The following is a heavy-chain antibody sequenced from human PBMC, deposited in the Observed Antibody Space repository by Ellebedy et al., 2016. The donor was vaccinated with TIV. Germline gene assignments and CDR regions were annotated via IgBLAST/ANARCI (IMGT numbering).Heavy chain of an antibody. CDR3: ARDLGSSTDH. J-gene: IGHJ4*02. CDR1: GDSLSGSS. D-gene: IGHD1-26*01. V-gene: IGHV4-34*01. Sequence: SETLSLTXNVYGDSLSGSSWSWIRQSPGKGLEWIGEFTHRGNSFYNPALKSRVTISGDPSKNHFSLEMNSVTAADTAVYFCARDLGSSTDHWGQGTLVTVSS. CDR2: FTHRGNS.